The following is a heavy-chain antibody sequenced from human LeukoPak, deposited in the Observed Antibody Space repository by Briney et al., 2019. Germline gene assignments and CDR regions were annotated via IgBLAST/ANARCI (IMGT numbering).Heavy chain of an antibody. J-gene: IGHJ3*02. D-gene: IGHD1-7*01. V-gene: IGHV3-15*01. CDR2: IKRKNDLGTT. CDR3: TAENFLYAFDI. Sequence: GGSLRLSCAASGFTFSDYWMSWVRQAPGKGLEWVGRIKRKNDLGTTDYAAPVKARFTISRDDSKNTLYLQMNSLKTEDTAVYYCTAENFLYAFDIWGQGTMVTVSS. CDR1: GFTFSDYW.